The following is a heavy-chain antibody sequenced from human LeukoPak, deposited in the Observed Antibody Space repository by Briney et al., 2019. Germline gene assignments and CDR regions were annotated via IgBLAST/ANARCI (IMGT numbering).Heavy chain of an antibody. D-gene: IGHD1-26*01. V-gene: IGHV3-53*01. CDR1: GFTVSSNY. J-gene: IGHJ3*02. CDR3: ARGVGQDAFDI. CDR2: IYSGGST. Sequence: PGGSLRLSCAASGFTVSSNYMSWVRQAPGKGLEWVSVIYSGGSTYYADSVKGRFTISRDNSKNTLYLQMTNLRVEDTAAYYCARGVGQDAFDIWGQGTMVTVSS.